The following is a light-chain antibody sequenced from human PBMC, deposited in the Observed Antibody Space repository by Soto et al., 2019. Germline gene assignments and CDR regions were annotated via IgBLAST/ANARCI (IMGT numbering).Light chain of an antibody. Sequence: EIVLTQSPGTLSLSPGERATLSCRASQSVRSIYLAWYQQKPGQAPRLLIYGASSRATGIPDRFSGSGSGTDFTLTISRLEPEEFAVYYCQQYGSSPPYTFGQGTKLEIK. CDR1: QSVRSIY. CDR3: QQYGSSPPYT. CDR2: GAS. V-gene: IGKV3-20*01. J-gene: IGKJ2*01.